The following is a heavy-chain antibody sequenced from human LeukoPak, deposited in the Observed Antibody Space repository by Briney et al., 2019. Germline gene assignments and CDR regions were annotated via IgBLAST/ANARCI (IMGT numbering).Heavy chain of an antibody. CDR1: GYTFTSYY. V-gene: IGHV1-46*01. D-gene: IGHD3-9*01. CDR2: INPSGGST. Sequence: ASVKVSCKASGYTFTSYYMHWARQAPGQGLEWMGIINPSGGSTSYAQKFQGRVTMTRGTSTSTVYMELSSLRSEDTAVYYCARVSWYYDILTGYWTDYYFDYWGQGTLVTVSS. J-gene: IGHJ4*02. CDR3: ARVSWYYDILTGYWTDYYFDY.